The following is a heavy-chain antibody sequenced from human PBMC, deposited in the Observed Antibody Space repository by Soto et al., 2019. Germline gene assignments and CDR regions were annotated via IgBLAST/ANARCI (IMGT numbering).Heavy chain of an antibody. J-gene: IGHJ3*02. V-gene: IGHV4-30-2*01. CDR3: ARVDTAMARKDAFDI. CDR1: GGSISSGGYS. CDR2: IYHSGST. D-gene: IGHD5-18*01. Sequence: QLQLQESGSGLVKPSQTLSLTCAVSGGSISSGGYSWSWIRQLPGKGLEWIGYIYHSGSTYYNPSLKSRVTISVDRSKNQFSLKLSSVTAADTAVYYCARVDTAMARKDAFDIWGQWTMVTVSS.